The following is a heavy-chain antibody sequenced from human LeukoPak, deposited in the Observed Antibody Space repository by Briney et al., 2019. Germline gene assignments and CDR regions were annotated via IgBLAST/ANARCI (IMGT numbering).Heavy chain of an antibody. CDR3: ASGGSGSYYNVYFDY. CDR1: GGSFSGYY. D-gene: IGHD3-10*01. CDR2: INHSGTT. Sequence: SETLSLTCAVYGGSFSGYYWSWVRQPPGKGLEWIGEINHSGTTNYNPSLKSRVTISVDTSKNQFSLKLRSVTAADTAVYYCASGGSGSYYNVYFDYWGQGTLVTVSS. J-gene: IGHJ4*02. V-gene: IGHV4-34*01.